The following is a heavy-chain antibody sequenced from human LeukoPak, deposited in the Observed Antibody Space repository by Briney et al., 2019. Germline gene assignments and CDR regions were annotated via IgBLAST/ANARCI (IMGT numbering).Heavy chain of an antibody. V-gene: IGHV5-51*01. J-gene: IGHJ4*02. CDR1: GYSFTTYW. CDR3: AELGREGGSTNIGFDY. Sequence: GESLKISCKGSGYSFTTYWIAWVRQMPGKGLQCMGIIYPGNSDTRYSPSFQGHVTISVDKSISTAYLQWSSLKASDTAMYYCAELGREGGSTNIGFDYWGQGTLVTVSS. D-gene: IGHD1-26*01. CDR2: IYPGNSDT.